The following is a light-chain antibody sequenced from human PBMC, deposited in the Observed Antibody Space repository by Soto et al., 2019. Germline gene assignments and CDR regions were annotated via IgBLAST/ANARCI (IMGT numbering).Light chain of an antibody. CDR3: QQYTSLPLT. CDR1: QSVSSSF. CDR2: GVS. J-gene: IGKJ2*01. Sequence: EIVLTQSPGTLSLSPGERATLSCRASQSVSSSFLAWYQQKPGQAPRLLMYGVSTRATGIPDRFSGSGSGTDVTLTISRLEPEDFAMYYCQQYTSLPLTFGQGSKLDIK. V-gene: IGKV3-20*01.